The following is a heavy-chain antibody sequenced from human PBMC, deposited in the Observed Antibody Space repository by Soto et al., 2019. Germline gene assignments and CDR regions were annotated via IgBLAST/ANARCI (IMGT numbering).Heavy chain of an antibody. Sequence: PGGSLRLSCAASGFTFSSYAMSWVRQAPGKGLEWVSSISAGGGSTYYADSVKGRFTISRDNSKNTLYLQMNSLRAEDTAVYYCAKDQGSGLVTPWGWFDPWGQGTLVTVSS. D-gene: IGHD3-9*01. CDR1: GFTFSSYA. CDR3: AKDQGSGLVTPWGWFDP. V-gene: IGHV3-23*01. CDR2: ISAGGGST. J-gene: IGHJ5*02.